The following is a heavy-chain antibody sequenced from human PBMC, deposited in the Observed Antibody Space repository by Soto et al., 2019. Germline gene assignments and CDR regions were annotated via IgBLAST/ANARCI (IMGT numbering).Heavy chain of an antibody. CDR1: GGTFNSFS. Sequence: QVQLVQSGAEVKKPGSSVKVSCKASGGTFNSFSINWVRQAPGQGLEWMGGITPIFGRTNYAQKFEARVTITADESTNTAYMELRDLTSDDTAVYYCARVSGIVLVPTKHPLGASFDVWGEGALVTVSS. CDR3: ARVSGIVLVPTKHPLGASFDV. D-gene: IGHD2-8*02. V-gene: IGHV1-69*01. CDR2: ITPIFGRT. J-gene: IGHJ5*02.